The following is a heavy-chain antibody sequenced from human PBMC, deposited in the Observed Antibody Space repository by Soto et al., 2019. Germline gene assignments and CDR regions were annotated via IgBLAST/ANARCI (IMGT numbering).Heavy chain of an antibody. J-gene: IGHJ4*02. Sequence: GESLKISCKGSGYSFSSYWIGWVRQMPGKGLEWMGIIYPGDSDIRYSPSFQGQVTISADKSSSTAYLQWSSLKASDTAMYYCARQGGERSDQHPHDDWAKGSLVTVYS. CDR3: ARQGGERSDQHPHDD. CDR1: GYSFSSYW. D-gene: IGHD1-26*01. V-gene: IGHV5-51*01. CDR2: IYPGDSDI.